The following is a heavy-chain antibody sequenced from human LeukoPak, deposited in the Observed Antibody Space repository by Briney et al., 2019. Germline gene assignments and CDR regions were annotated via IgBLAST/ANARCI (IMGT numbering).Heavy chain of an antibody. CDR2: IYYSGST. D-gene: IGHD3-3*01. J-gene: IGHJ5*02. Sequence: SETLSLTCTVSGGSITSNHWSWVRQPPGKGLEWIGYIYYSGSTYYNPSLKSRVTISVDTSKNQFSLKLSSVTAADTAVYYCARANADCTYNYDFWSGCMGRGNWFDPWGQGTLVTVSS. CDR1: GGSITSNH. CDR3: ARANADCTYNYDFWSGCMGRGNWFDP. V-gene: IGHV4-30-4*01.